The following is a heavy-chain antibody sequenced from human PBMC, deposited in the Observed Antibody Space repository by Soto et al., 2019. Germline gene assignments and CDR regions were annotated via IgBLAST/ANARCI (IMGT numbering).Heavy chain of an antibody. CDR1: GGSFSGYY. CDR2: INHSGST. CDR3: AAYSSSWYLLFDI. J-gene: IGHJ3*02. D-gene: IGHD6-13*01. V-gene: IGHV4-34*01. Sequence: QVQLQQWGAGLLKPSETLSLTCAVYGGSFSGYYWGWIRQPPGKGLEWIGEINHSGSTNYNPSLKSRVTRSVDTSKNQCSLKLSSVTAADTAVYYCAAYSSSWYLLFDIWGQGTMVTVSS.